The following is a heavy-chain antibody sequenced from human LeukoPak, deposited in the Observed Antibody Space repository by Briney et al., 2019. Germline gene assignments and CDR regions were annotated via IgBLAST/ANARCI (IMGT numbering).Heavy chain of an antibody. Sequence: ASVKVSCKASGYTFTSYYMHWVRQAPGQGLEWMGIINPSGGSTSYAQKFQGRVTMTRDTSTSTVYMELSSLRSEVTAVYYCARDYYYDSSGLYYYYGMDVGGQGTTVTVSS. CDR3: ARDYYYDSSGLYYYYGMDV. J-gene: IGHJ6*02. V-gene: IGHV1-46*01. D-gene: IGHD3-22*01. CDR2: INPSGGST. CDR1: GYTFTSYY.